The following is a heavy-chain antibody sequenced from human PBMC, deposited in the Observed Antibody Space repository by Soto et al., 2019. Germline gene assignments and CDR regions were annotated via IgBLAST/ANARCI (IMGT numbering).Heavy chain of an antibody. Sequence: GGSLRLSCAASGFTFSSYAMSWVRQAPGKGLEWVSAISGSGSSKYYADSVKGRFTISRDNSKNTLYVQMNSLRADDTAVYYCATKRTDYWGQGTLVTVSS. CDR3: ATKRTDY. J-gene: IGHJ4*02. CDR1: GFTFSSYA. CDR2: ISGSGSSK. V-gene: IGHV3-23*01.